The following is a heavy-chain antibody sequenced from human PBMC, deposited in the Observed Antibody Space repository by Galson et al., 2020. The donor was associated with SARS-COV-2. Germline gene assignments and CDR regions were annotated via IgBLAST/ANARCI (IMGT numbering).Heavy chain of an antibody. CDR1: GFTFSSYW. D-gene: IGHD1-1*01. CDR3: ARDFRIQHYYYYGMDV. Sequence: QLGESLKISCAASGFTFSSYWMSWVRQAPGKGLEWVANIKQDGSEKYYVDSVKGRFTISRDNAKNSLYLQMNSLRAEDTAVYYCARDFRIQHYYYYGMDVWGQGTTVTVSS. J-gene: IGHJ6*02. CDR2: IKQDGSEK. V-gene: IGHV3-7*01.